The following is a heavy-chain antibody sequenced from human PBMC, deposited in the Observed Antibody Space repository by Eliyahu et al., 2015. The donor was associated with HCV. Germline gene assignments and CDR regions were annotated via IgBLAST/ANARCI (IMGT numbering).Heavy chain of an antibody. CDR1: GDAISSGGYY. CDR3: ARGLALPIDN. V-gene: IGHV4-31*03. CDR2: FYYSGRT. D-gene: IGHD5-12*01. J-gene: IGHJ4*02. Sequence: VQLQESGPGLVKPSQTLSLTCTVSGDAISSGGYYWSWIRQKSGQGLEWIGYFYYSGRTYYNPALKSRVSISVDTSKNQFSLKVESVAAADTDMYFCARGLALPIDNWGQGTLVTVSS.